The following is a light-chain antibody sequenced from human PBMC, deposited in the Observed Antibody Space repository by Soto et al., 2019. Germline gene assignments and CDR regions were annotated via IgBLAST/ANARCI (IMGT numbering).Light chain of an antibody. J-gene: IGKJ2*01. Sequence: IVLTQSPATVSLSPGERATLSCRTSQSVSSTYLDWYQQRPGQAPSLLIYAASSTAASIPDSFSGSASATDFKSTISRLEAEDAAIYYCQHFFGSLYTFGQGTKLEIK. CDR1: QSVSSTY. CDR2: AAS. CDR3: QHFFGSLYT. V-gene: IGKV3-20*01.